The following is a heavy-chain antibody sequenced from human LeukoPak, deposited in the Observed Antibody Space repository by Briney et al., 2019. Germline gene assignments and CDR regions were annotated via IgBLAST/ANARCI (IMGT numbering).Heavy chain of an antibody. CDR1: GFTFSTYA. V-gene: IGHV3-23*01. Sequence: GGSLRLSCAASGFTFSTYAMSWVRQAPGKGLEWASGITGSGDSTSYADSVKGRFTISRDNSKNTLYLQMNSLRAEDTAVYYCAKGHPYYDSSGYYFDYWGQGTLVTVSS. CDR3: AKGHPYYDSSGYYFDY. J-gene: IGHJ4*02. CDR2: ITGSGDST. D-gene: IGHD3-22*01.